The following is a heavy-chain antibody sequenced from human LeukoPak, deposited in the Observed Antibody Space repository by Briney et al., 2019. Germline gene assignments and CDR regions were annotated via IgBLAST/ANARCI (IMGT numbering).Heavy chain of an antibody. J-gene: IGHJ4*02. CDR1: GGSISSGNYY. CDR3: ARASVVTAADY. V-gene: IGHV4-30-4*01. Sequence: SQTLSLTCTVSGGSISSGNYYWGWIRQHPGKGLEWIGYIHHSGDTYYNPSLKSRVSISVDTSKNQFSLKLSSVTAADTAVYYCARASVVTAADYWGQGALVTVSS. D-gene: IGHD2-21*02. CDR2: IHHSGDT.